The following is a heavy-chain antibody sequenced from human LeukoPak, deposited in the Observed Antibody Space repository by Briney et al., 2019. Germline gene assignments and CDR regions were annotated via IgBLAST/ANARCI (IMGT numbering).Heavy chain of an antibody. CDR3: AMYSSGWYWFDP. J-gene: IGHJ5*02. CDR2: INHSGST. D-gene: IGHD6-19*01. Sequence: SETLSLTCAVYGGSFSGYYWSWIRRPPGKGLEWIGEINHSGSTNYNPSLKSRVTISVDTSKNQFSLKLSSVTAADTAVYYCAMYSSGWYWFDPWGQGTLVTVSS. CDR1: GGSFSGYY. V-gene: IGHV4-34*01.